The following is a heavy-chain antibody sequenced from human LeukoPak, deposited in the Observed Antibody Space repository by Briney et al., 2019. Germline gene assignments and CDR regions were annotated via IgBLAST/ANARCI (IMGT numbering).Heavy chain of an antibody. V-gene: IGHV4-59*08. CDR2: IYYSGST. D-gene: IGHD3-10*01. J-gene: IGHJ4*02. CDR1: GGSISSYY. Sequence: SETLSLTCTVSGGSISSYYWSWIRQPPGKGLEWIGYIYYSGSTYYNPSLKSRVTISVDTSKNQFSLKLSSVTAADTAVYYCARHAEDSMVRGPLIDYWGQGTLVTVSS. CDR3: ARHAEDSMVRGPLIDY.